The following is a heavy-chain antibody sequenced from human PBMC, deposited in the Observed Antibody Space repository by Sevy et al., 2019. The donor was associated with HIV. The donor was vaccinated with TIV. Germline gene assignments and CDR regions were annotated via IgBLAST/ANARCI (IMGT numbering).Heavy chain of an antibody. J-gene: IGHJ3*02. CDR2: ISGSGGET. Sequence: GGSLRLSCAASELTVSNYAMSWVRQAPGKGLEWVSSISGSGGETFYADSVKGRFTISRDKSKNMLFLQMNSLRAEDTAIYYCAKDMILVVGEALDIWGQGTMVTVSS. D-gene: IGHD3-22*01. V-gene: IGHV3-23*01. CDR1: ELTVSNYA. CDR3: AKDMILVVGEALDI.